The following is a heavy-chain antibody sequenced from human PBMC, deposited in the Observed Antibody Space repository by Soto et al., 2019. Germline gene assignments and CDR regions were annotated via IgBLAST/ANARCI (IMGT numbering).Heavy chain of an antibody. CDR1: GGSLTSHY. CDR3: ARSGATDGGAGFDI. CDR2: IHYGGST. Sequence: QVQLQESGPGLVKPSETLSLSCAVSGGSLTSHYWGWVRQPPGRGLEWIGFIHYGGSTFYDPSLKSRVAISLDRSRDQFSLNLTSVTAADTAMYYCARSGATDGGAGFDIWGQGTMVTVSS. J-gene: IGHJ3*02. V-gene: IGHV4-59*11. D-gene: IGHD1-26*01.